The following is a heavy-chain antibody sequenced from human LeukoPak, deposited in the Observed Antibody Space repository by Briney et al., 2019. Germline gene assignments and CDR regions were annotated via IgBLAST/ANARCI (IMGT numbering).Heavy chain of an antibody. Sequence: GGSLRLSCVGSGFTFSNYWINWVRQAPGKGLEWVGNINEDGSRKNHADSVKGRFTISRDNSKNSLYLQMDSLRAEDTALYYCAGGYYAGYWGQGTQVTVSS. D-gene: IGHD2-2*01. CDR3: AGGYYAGY. V-gene: IGHV3-7*04. CDR2: INEDGSRK. J-gene: IGHJ4*02. CDR1: GFTFSNYW.